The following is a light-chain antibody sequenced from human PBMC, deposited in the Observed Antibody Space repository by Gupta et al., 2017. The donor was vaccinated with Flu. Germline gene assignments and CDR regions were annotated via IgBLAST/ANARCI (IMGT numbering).Light chain of an antibody. CDR1: QNVGSTY. V-gene: IGKV3-20*01. CDR2: AAS. J-gene: IGKJ3*01. CDR3: QQYVSSSPIT. Sequence: EMALTQSLVTLSLSPWERATLPCRASQNVGSTYLAWYQQKPGQPPKLLIFAASSRATSIPDRLIGSGSWTDFTPTINRLEPEDFAVYYCQQYVSSSPITFGPGTKVDIK.